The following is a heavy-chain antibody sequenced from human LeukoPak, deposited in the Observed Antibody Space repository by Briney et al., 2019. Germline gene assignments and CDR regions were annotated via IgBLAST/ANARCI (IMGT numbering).Heavy chain of an antibody. J-gene: IGHJ4*02. CDR3: ARTGRAAAGTLFDY. CDR2: IYTSEST. Sequence: SETLSLTCTVSGGSMSSYYWSWIRQPAGKGLEWIGRIYTSESTNYNPSLKSRVTISVDTSKNQFSLKLSSVTAADTAVYYCARTGRAAAGTLFDYWGQGTLVTVSS. CDR1: GGSMSSYY. V-gene: IGHV4-4*07. D-gene: IGHD6-13*01.